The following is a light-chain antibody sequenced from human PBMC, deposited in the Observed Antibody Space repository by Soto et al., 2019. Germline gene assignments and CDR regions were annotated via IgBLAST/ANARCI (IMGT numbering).Light chain of an antibody. Sequence: EIVLTQSPATLSSFPGERVTLSCTTSQPVNTRLAWYQHKPGQTPRLLIYLTSNRATGIPARFSGSGSGTEFTLTIRSLEPEDFAVYYCHQRQRWPRTFGQGPKVEI. CDR1: QPVNTR. CDR3: HQRQRWPRT. CDR2: LTS. V-gene: IGKV3-11*01. J-gene: IGKJ1*01.